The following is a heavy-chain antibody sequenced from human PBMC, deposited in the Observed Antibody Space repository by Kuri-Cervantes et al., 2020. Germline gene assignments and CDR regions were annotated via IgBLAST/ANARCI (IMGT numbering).Heavy chain of an antibody. J-gene: IGHJ5*02. V-gene: IGHV3-43D*04. CDR2: ISWDGGST. CDR3: AKEHPYDDYYNIKGWFDP. Sequence: GESLKISCAASGFTFDDYAMHWVRQAPGKGLEWVSLISWDGGSTYYADSVKGRFTISRDNSKNSLYLQMNNLRAEDTALYYCAKEHPYDDYYNIKGWFDPWGQGTLVTVSS. CDR1: GFTFDDYA. D-gene: IGHD4-17*01.